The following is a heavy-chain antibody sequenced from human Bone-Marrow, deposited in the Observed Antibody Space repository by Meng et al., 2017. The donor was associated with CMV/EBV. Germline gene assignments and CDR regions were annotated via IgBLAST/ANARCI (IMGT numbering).Heavy chain of an antibody. D-gene: IGHD3-22*01. J-gene: IGHJ4*02. Sequence: GESLKISCAASGFTFSSYSMNWVRQAPGKGLEWVSSISSSSSYIYYADSVKGRFTISRDNAKNSLYLQMNSLRAEDTAVYYCARDPPDSSGYFDYWGPGTLVTGSS. CDR2: ISSSSSYI. CDR3: ARDPPDSSGYFDY. CDR1: GFTFSSYS. V-gene: IGHV3-21*01.